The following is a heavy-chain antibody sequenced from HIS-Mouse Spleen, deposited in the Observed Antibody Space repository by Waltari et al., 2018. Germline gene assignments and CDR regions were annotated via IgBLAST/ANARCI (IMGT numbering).Heavy chain of an antibody. J-gene: IGHJ4*02. Sequence: QITLKESGPTLVKPTQTLTLTCTFSGFSLSTSGVGVGCIRQPPGQALEWLALIYWDDDKRYSPSLKSRLTITKDTSKNQVVLTVTNMDPVDTASYYCAHLTTKSTVVTPGHYFDYWGQGTLVTVSS. CDR3: AHLTTKSTVVTPGHYFDY. V-gene: IGHV2-5*02. CDR1: GFSLSTSGVG. CDR2: IYWDDDK. D-gene: IGHD4-17*01.